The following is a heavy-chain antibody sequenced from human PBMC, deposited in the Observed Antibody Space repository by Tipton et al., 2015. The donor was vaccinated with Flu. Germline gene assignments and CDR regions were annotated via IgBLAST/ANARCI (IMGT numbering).Heavy chain of an antibody. CDR2: IYTSGRT. CDR3: ARAQEWLRYSYYYGMDV. D-gene: IGHD5-12*01. J-gene: IGHJ6*02. Sequence: TLSLTCTVSGGSIISGSHYWSWIRQPAGKGLEWIGRIYTSGRTDYNPSLKSRVSMSVDVSNNKFSLRLGSVTAADTAVYYCARAQEWLRYSYYYGMDVWGQGTTVTVSS. V-gene: IGHV4-61*02. CDR1: GGSIISGSHY.